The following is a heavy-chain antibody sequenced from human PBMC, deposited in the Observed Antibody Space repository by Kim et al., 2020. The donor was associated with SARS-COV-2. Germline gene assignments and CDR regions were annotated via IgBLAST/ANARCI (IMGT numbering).Heavy chain of an antibody. CDR3: ARDRKITFGGVIVLFDY. Sequence: VKGRFTISRDNSKNTLYLQMNSLRAEDTAVYYCARDRKITFGGVIVLFDYWGQGTLVTVSS. V-gene: IGHV3-30*07. J-gene: IGHJ4*02. D-gene: IGHD3-16*02.